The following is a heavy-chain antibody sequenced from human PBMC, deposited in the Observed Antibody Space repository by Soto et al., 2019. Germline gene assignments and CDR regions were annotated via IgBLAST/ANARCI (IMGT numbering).Heavy chain of an antibody. J-gene: IGHJ4*02. CDR3: AREKGYDILTGYYIRNGNPETYYFAY. CDR1: GGSFSGYY. CDR2: INHSGST. Sequence: PSETLSLTCAVYGGSFSGYYWIWIRQPPGKGLEWIGEINHSGSTNYNPSLKSRVTISVDTSKNQFSLKLSSVTAADTAVYYCAREKGYDILTGYYIRNGNPETYYFAYWGQGTLVTVSS. V-gene: IGHV4-34*01. D-gene: IGHD3-9*01.